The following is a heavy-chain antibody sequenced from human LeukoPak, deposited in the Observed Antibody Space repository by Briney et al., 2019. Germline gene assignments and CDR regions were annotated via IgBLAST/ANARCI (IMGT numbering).Heavy chain of an antibody. CDR1: GGSFSGYY. CDR3: ARGRQDVTMIVVVMTAVSYYLDV. Sequence: SETLSLTCAVSGGSFSGYYWTWTRQTPEKGLEWIGEMNPSGSTNYNPSLKSRVAISVDTSKNQFSLELSSVTAADTAVYYCARGRQDVTMIVVVMTAVSYYLDVWGKGTTVTVS. D-gene: IGHD3-22*01. J-gene: IGHJ6*03. CDR2: MNPSGST. V-gene: IGHV4-34*01.